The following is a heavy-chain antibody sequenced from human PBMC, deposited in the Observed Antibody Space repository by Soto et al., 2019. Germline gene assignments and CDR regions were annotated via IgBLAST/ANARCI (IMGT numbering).Heavy chain of an antibody. CDR1: GGSISSGGYY. J-gene: IGHJ5*02. CDR3: ARSSYGDYVRGRWWFDP. Sequence: QVQLQESGPGLVKPSQTLSLTCTVSGGSISSGGYYWSWIRQHPGKGLEWIGYIYYSGSTYYNPSLKSRVTISVDTSKNQFSLKLSSVTAADTAVYYCARSSYGDYVRGRWWFDPWGQGTLVTVSS. D-gene: IGHD4-17*01. CDR2: IYYSGST. V-gene: IGHV4-31*03.